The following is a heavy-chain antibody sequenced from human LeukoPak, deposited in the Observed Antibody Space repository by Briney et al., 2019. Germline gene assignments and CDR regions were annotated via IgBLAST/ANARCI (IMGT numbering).Heavy chain of an antibody. V-gene: IGHV3-23*01. J-gene: IGHJ4*02. D-gene: IGHD1-1*01. CDR3: AQNWNLDF. Sequence: PGGSLRLSCAASGFTFSSYAMAWVRQAPGKGLEWVSSISNTGSGTYYVDSVKGRFTISRDNSKRTVYLQMNSLRAEDTAVYYCAQNWNLDFWGQGTLVTVSS. CDR2: ISNTGSGT. CDR1: GFTFSSYA.